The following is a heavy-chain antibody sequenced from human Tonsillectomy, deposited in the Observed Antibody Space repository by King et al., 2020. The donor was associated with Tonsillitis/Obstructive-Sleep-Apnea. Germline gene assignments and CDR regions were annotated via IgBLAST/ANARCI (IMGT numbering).Heavy chain of an antibody. CDR2: INHSGST. V-gene: IGHV4-34*01. CDR3: ANSSRFDP. Sequence: VQLQQWGAGLLKPSETLSLTCAVYGGSFSAYYWNWIRQPPGKGLEWIGEINHSGSTNYNPSFKSRVIISVDTSKNQFSLKLSTVTAADTAVYYCANSSRFDPWGQGTLVTVSS. J-gene: IGHJ5*02. D-gene: IGHD4-11*01. CDR1: GGSFSAYY.